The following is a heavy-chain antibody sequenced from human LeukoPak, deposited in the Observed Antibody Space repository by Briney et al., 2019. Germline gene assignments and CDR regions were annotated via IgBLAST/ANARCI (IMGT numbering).Heavy chain of an antibody. CDR2: IYYSGST. D-gene: IGHD1-26*01. Sequence: SETLSLTCNVSGGSMSSCYWNWIRQPPGKGLEWIGYIYYSGSTTYNPTLQSRVTISVDTSKSQFSLKLTSVTAADTAVYYCARGRSGLGGNSDYWGQGTLVTVSS. V-gene: IGHV4-59*01. CDR3: ARGRSGLGGNSDY. CDR1: GGSMSSCY. J-gene: IGHJ4*02.